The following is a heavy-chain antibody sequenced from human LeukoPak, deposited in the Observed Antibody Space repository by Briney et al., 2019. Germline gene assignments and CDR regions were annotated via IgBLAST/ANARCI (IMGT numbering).Heavy chain of an antibody. D-gene: IGHD2-15*01. CDR1: GFTFTNYE. CDR2: RSGCDSAL. J-gene: IGHJ4*02. Sequence: GGSLRLSCAASGFTFTNYEVSWGRPAPGGGRGWVSYRSGCDSALYDGESVKGQFNISRDNVRNSVHQQTNSLRAEDTAVYYCARGRGYGYFDSWGEGTLVTVSS. CDR3: ARGRGYGYFDS. V-gene: IGHV3-48*03.